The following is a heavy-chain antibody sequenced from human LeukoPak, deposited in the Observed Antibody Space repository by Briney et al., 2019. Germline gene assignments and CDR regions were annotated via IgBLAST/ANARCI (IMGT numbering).Heavy chain of an antibody. V-gene: IGHV3-74*01. D-gene: IGHD6-19*01. Sequence: GGSLRLSCAASGFTFSSYWMHWVRQAPGKGLVWVSRINSDGSSTSYADSVKGRFTISRDNSKNTLYLQMNSLRAEDTAVYYCAKDVLAAVAGTYDYWGQGTLVTVSS. CDR3: AKDVLAAVAGTYDY. J-gene: IGHJ4*02. CDR1: GFTFSSYW. CDR2: INSDGSST.